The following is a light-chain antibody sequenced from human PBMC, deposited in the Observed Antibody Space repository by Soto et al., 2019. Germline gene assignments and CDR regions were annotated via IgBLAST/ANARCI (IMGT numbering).Light chain of an antibody. CDR3: QSYDNSLNHVV. Sequence: QSVLTQPPSVCGAPGQRVTIPCTGSSSNIGSFYDVHWYQQLPGTVPKLLIYGDNNRPSGVPDRFSGSKSGTAASLAITGLQAEDEADYYCQSYDNSLNHVVFGGGTQLTVL. J-gene: IGLJ2*01. CDR1: SSNIGSFYD. CDR2: GDN. V-gene: IGLV1-40*01.